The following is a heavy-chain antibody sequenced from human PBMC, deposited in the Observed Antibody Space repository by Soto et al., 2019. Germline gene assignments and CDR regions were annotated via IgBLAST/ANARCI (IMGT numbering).Heavy chain of an antibody. D-gene: IGHD2-21*02. J-gene: IGHJ5*02. Sequence: QVQLVQSGAEVKKPGSSVKVSCKASVGTFSSYAISWVRQAPGQGLEWMGGIIPIFGTANYAQKFQGRVTITADESTSTAYMELSSLRSEDTAVYYCARASTRGGYIVVVTAPDGWFDPWGQGTLVTVSS. CDR3: ARASTRGGYIVVVTAPDGWFDP. V-gene: IGHV1-69*12. CDR1: VGTFSSYA. CDR2: IIPIFGTA.